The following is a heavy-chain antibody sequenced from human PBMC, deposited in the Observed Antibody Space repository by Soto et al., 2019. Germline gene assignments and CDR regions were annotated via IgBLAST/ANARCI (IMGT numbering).Heavy chain of an antibody. J-gene: IGHJ5*02. CDR2: IYYSGST. CDR1: GGSISSYY. V-gene: IGHV4-59*08. Sequence: PSETLSLTCTFSGGSISSYYWSWIRQPPGKGLEWIGYIYYSGSTNYNPSLKSRVTISVDTSKNQFSLKLSSVTAADTAVYYCAREIVVVPAATVLYWFDPWGQGTLVTVSS. CDR3: AREIVVVPAATVLYWFDP. D-gene: IGHD2-2*01.